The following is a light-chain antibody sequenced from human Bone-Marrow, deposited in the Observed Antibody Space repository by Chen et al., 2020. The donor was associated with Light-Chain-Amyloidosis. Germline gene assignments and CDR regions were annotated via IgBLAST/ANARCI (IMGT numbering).Light chain of an antibody. CDR2: AAS. Sequence: DIQMTQSPSSLSASVGDRATITCRASQSISSYLNWYQQKPGKAPKLLIYAASSLQSGVPSRFSGSGSGTDFTLTISSLQPEDFATYYCQQSYSTLGITFGQGTRLEIK. CDR1: QSISSY. V-gene: IGKV1-39*01. CDR3: QQSYSTLGIT. J-gene: IGKJ5*01.